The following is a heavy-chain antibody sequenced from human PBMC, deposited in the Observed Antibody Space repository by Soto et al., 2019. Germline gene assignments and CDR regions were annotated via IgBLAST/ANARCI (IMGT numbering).Heavy chain of an antibody. D-gene: IGHD1-7*01. J-gene: IGHJ4*02. V-gene: IGHV5-51*01. CDR1: GYRFASYW. CDR2: IFPGDSDT. Sequence: GESLKISCKGYGYRFASYWIAWVRQMPGKGLEWMGSIFPGDSDTRYSPSFEGQVTISGDMSTSTAYLQWSSLKASDTAMYYCARSINWNYDYWGQGTLVTVSS. CDR3: ARSINWNYDY.